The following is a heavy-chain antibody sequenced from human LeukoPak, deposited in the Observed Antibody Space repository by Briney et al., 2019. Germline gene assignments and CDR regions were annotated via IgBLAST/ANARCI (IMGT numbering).Heavy chain of an antibody. CDR3: ARNRWMDV. CDR2: IYYTGST. J-gene: IGHJ6*02. CDR1: GGSISSLY. Sequence: PSETLSLTCSVSGGSISSLYWSWIRQPPGKGLEWIGYIYYTGSTNYNPSLKSRVTMFVDMSKNQFSLRLSSVTAADTAVYYCARNRWMDVWGQGTTVTVSS. D-gene: IGHD3-16*02. V-gene: IGHV4-59*08.